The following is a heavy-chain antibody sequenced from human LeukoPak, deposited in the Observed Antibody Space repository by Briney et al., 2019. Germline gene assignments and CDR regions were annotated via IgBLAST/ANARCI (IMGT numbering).Heavy chain of an antibody. CDR2: INHSGST. J-gene: IGHJ6*02. CDR1: GGSFSGYY. Sequence: SETLSLTCAVYGGSFSGYYWSWIRQPPGKGLEWIGEINHSGSTNYNPSLKSRVNISVDTSKNQFSLKLSSVTAADTAVYYCARGPHGDSGYDYYYYYYGMDVWGQGTTVTVSS. V-gene: IGHV4-34*01. D-gene: IGHD5-12*01. CDR3: ARGPHGDSGYDYYYYYYGMDV.